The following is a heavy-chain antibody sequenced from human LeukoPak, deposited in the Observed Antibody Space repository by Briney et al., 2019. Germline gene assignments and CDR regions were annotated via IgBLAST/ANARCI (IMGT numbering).Heavy chain of an antibody. CDR3: ARWFIAAAGTALGY. J-gene: IGHJ4*02. CDR1: GFTFSSYG. D-gene: IGHD6-13*01. Sequence: GGSLRLSCAASGFTFSSYGMHWVRQAPGKGLEWVAVIWYDGSNKYYADSVEGRFTISRDNSKNTLYLQMNSLRAEDTAVYYCARWFIAAAGTALGYWGQGTLVTVSS. CDR2: IWYDGSNK. V-gene: IGHV3-33*01.